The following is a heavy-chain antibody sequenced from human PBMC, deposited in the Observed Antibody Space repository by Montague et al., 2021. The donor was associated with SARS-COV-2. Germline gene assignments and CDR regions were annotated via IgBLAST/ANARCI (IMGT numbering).Heavy chain of an antibody. D-gene: IGHD5-12*01. V-gene: IGHV4-34*01. CDR2: INHSGST. Sequence: SETLSLSCAVSGGSFSGYYSSWIRQPPGKGLEWIGEINHSGSTNYNPSLKSRVTISVDTSKNQFSLKLSSVTAADTAVYYCAREVGRGYSGYEGEYWGQGTLVTVSS. J-gene: IGHJ4*02. CDR3: AREVGRGYSGYEGEY. CDR1: GGSFSGYY.